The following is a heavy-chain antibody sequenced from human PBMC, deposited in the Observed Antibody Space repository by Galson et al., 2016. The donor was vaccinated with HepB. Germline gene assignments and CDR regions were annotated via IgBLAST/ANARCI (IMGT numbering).Heavy chain of an antibody. CDR2: ISAYKGDT. J-gene: IGHJ4*02. Sequence: QSGAEVKKPGASVKVSCKASGYTFTSYGITWVRQAPGQGLEWMGWISAYKGDTNYAQKLQGRVTMTTDASTSTAYLDLRSLRSDDTAVYFCARDSRYTSSWDEPNFDYWGQGTLVTVSS. CDR1: GYTFTSYG. CDR3: ARDSRYTSSWDEPNFDY. D-gene: IGHD6-13*01. V-gene: IGHV1-18*01.